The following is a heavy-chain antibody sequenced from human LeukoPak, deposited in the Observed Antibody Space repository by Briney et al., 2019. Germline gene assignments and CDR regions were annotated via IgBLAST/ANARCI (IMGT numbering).Heavy chain of an antibody. CDR1: GYTLTKFS. J-gene: IGHJ6*03. CDR3: ATHSPEWRYSGYSNYYYMDV. D-gene: IGHD5-12*01. V-gene: IGHV1-24*01. Sequence: ASVKVSCKVSGYTLTKFSMHWVRQAPGKGLEWMGNFDPEDGETVYAQKFQGRVTMTEDTSTDTAYMELSSLRSEDTAVYYCATHSPEWRYSGYSNYYYMDVWGKGTTVTVSS. CDR2: FDPEDGET.